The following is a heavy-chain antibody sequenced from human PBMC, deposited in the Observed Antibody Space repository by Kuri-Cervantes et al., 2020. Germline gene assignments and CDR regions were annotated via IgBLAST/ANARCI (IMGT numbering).Heavy chain of an antibody. CDR2: IIPIFGTA. J-gene: IGHJ3*02. Sequence: SVKVSCKASGGTFSSYAISWVRQAPGQGLEWMGGIIPIFGTANYAQKFQGRVTITTDESTSTAYMELSSLRSEDTAVYYCAKDRSVRIAHAFDIWGQGTMVTVSS. CDR3: AKDRSVRIAHAFDI. D-gene: IGHD6-13*01. V-gene: IGHV1-69*05. CDR1: GGTFSSYA.